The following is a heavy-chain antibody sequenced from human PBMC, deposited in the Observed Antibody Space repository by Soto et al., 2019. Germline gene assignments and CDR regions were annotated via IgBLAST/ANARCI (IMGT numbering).Heavy chain of an antibody. CDR1: GFTFSSYA. D-gene: IGHD4-17*01. V-gene: IGHV3-23*01. CDR3: APSKGDYHGWDY. J-gene: IGHJ4*02. Sequence: GGSLRLSCAASGFTFSSYAMSWVRQAPGKGLEWVSAISGSGGSTYYADSVKGRFTISRDNSKNTLYLQMNSLRAEDTAVYYCAPSKGDYHGWDYWGQGTLVTVSS. CDR2: ISGSGGST.